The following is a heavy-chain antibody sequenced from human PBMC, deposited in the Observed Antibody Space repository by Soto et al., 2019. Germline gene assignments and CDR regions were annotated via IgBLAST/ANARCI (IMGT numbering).Heavy chain of an antibody. CDR1: GYSFTSYW. D-gene: IGHD6-13*01. CDR3: ARPVRSSSWFFNAFDI. Sequence: TGESLKISCKGSGYSFTSYWIGWVRQMPGKGLEWMGIIYPGDSDTRYSPSFQGQVTISADKSISTAYLQWSSLKASDTAMYYCARPVRSSSWFFNAFDIWGQGTMVTVSS. J-gene: IGHJ3*02. CDR2: IYPGDSDT. V-gene: IGHV5-51*01.